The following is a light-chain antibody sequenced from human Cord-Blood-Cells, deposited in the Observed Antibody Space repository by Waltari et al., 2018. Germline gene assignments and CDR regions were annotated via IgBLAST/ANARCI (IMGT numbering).Light chain of an antibody. CDR1: QSVSSY. V-gene: IGKV3-11*01. J-gene: IGKJ4*01. CDR3: QQRSNWPPLT. Sequence: EIVFTQSPATLFLSPGERATLPCRASQSVSSYLAWYQQKPGQAPRLLIYDASNRATGIPARFSGSGSGTDFTLTISSLEPEDFAVYYCQQRSNWPPLTFGGGTKVEIK. CDR2: DAS.